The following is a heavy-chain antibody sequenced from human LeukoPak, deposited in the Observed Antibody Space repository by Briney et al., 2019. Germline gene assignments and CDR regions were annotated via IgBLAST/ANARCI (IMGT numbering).Heavy chain of an antibody. D-gene: IGHD4-17*01. V-gene: IGHV3-66*01. CDR3: ARARFETTVTALIRKKNYYYYYMDV. Sequence: GGSLRLSCAASGFTFSSYAMSWVRQAPGKGLEWVSVIYSGGSTYYADSVKGRFTISRDNSKNTLYLQMNSLRAEDTAVYYCARARFETTVTALIRKKNYYYYYMDVWGKGTTVTVSS. J-gene: IGHJ6*03. CDR1: GFTFSSYA. CDR2: IYSGGST.